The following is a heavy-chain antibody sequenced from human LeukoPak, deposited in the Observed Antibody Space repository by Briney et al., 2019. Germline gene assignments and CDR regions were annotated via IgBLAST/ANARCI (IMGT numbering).Heavy chain of an antibody. CDR1: GYTFTIYA. Sequence: ASVTVSCTASGYTFTIYAMNWVRQAPGQGLEWMGWINTNTGNPTYAQGFTGRFVFSLDTSVSTAYLQISSLKAEDTAVYYCARSRLDWSVTTIDWDYWGQGTLVTVSS. V-gene: IGHV7-4-1*02. D-gene: IGHD4-17*01. J-gene: IGHJ4*02. CDR3: ARSRLDWSVTTIDWDY. CDR2: INTNTGNP.